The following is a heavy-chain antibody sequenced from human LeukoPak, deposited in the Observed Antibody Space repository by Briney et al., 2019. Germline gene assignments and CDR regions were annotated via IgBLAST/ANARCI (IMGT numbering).Heavy chain of an antibody. D-gene: IGHD3-16*02. CDR1: GYTFTGYY. J-gene: IGHJ5*02. V-gene: IGHV1-2*07. CDR3: ARGRGDYVWGSYRSSWFDP. CDR2: IHPNSGGT. Sequence: ASVKVSCKASGYTFTGYYMHWVRQAPGQGLEWMGWIHPNSGGTNYAHKFQGRVNMTRDTSISTAYMELSRLRSDDTAVYYCARGRGDYVWGSYRSSWFDPWGQGTLVTVSS.